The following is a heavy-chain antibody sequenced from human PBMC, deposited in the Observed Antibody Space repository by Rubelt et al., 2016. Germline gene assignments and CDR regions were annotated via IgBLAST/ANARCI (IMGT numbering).Heavy chain of an antibody. CDR1: GYTFTSYD. V-gene: IGHV1-8*01. CDR2: MNPNSGNT. Sequence: QVQLVQSGAEVKKPGASVKVSCKASGYTFTSYDINWVRQATGQGLEWMGWMNPNSGNTGYAQKFQGRVTMTRNTSISTAYMELSSLRSEDTAVYYCARLSITSCGVVVYYYGMDVWGQGTTVTVSS. D-gene: IGHD3-3*01. CDR3: ARLSITSCGVVVYYYGMDV. J-gene: IGHJ6*02.